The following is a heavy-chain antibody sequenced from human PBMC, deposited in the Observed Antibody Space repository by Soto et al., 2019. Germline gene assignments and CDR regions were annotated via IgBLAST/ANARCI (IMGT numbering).Heavy chain of an antibody. CDR2: INHSGST. D-gene: IGHD2-15*01. J-gene: IGHJ5*02. Sequence: SETLSLTCAVYGGSFSGYYWSWIRQPPGKGLEWIGEINHSGSTNYNPSLKSRVTISVDTSKNQFSLKLSSVTAADTAVHYCARGESIVVVVAATGTPEGWFDPWGQGTLVTVSS. CDR3: ARGESIVVVVAATGTPEGWFDP. CDR1: GGSFSGYY. V-gene: IGHV4-34*01.